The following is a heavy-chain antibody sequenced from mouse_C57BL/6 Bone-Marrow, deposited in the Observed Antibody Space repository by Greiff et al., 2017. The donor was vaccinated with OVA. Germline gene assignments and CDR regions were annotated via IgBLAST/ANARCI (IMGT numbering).Heavy chain of an antibody. CDR3: ARGDNYDAMDY. D-gene: IGHD3-3*01. V-gene: IGHV1-50*01. CDR1: GYTFTSYW. CDR2: IDPSDSYT. J-gene: IGHJ4*01. Sequence: VQLQQPGAELVKPGASVKLSCKASGYTFTSYWMQWVKQRPGQGLEWIGEIDPSDSYTTYNQKFKGKATLTVDTSSSPAYMQLSSLTSEDSAVYYCARGDNYDAMDYWGQGTSVTVSS.